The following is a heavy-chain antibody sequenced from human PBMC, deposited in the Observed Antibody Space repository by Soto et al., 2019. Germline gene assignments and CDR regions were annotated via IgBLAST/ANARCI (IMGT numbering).Heavy chain of an antibody. Sequence: QVQLQQWGAGLLKPSETLSLTCGVYGGSFSDYYWSWIRQPPGKGLEWIGEINHSGSTNYKPSLKSRVTISVDTSRNQVSLKVSSVTAADTAVYYCARDGHHYGSFDYWGQGALVTVSS. D-gene: IGHD3-10*01. V-gene: IGHV4-34*01. CDR2: INHSGST. J-gene: IGHJ4*02. CDR1: GGSFSDYY. CDR3: ARDGHHYGSFDY.